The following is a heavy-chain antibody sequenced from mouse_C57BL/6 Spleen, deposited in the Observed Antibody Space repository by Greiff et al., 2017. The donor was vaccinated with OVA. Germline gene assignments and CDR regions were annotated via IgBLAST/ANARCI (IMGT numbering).Heavy chain of an antibody. CDR1: GYTFTSYW. V-gene: IGHV1-61*01. CDR3: ARSADFDV. CDR2: IYPSDSET. Sequence: QVHVKQSGAELVRPGSSVKLSCKASGYTFTSYWMDWVKQRPGQGLEWIGNIYPSDSETHYNQKFKDKATLTVDKSSSTAYMQLSSLTSEDSAVYYCARSADFDVWGTGTTVTVSS. J-gene: IGHJ1*03.